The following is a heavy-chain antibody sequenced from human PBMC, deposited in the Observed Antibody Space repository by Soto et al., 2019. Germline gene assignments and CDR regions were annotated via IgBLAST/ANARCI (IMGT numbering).Heavy chain of an antibody. D-gene: IGHD3-16*01. J-gene: IGHJ4*02. Sequence: SETLSLTCTVSVGSISRYFWGWIRQPPGKGLELIGYIYYTGSTNYHPSLKNRVTISVDTSQNQFSLKLNSVTAADTAVYFCARSLRNDLFAYWGQGALVTVSS. CDR1: VGSISRYF. V-gene: IGHV4-59*01. CDR3: ARSLRNDLFAY. CDR2: IYYTGST.